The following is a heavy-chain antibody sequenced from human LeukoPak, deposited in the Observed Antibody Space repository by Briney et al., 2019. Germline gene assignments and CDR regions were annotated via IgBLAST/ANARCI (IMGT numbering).Heavy chain of an antibody. CDR3: ARCPESSGYYYELDS. Sequence: GGSLRLSCAASGFXFSLYGIHWVRQAPGKGLEWVAVISYHGNNKYYADSVKGRFTISRDNSKNTLYLQMNSLRAEDTAVYYCARCPESSGYYYELDSWGQGTLVTVSS. CDR1: GFXFSLYG. CDR2: ISYHGNNK. D-gene: IGHD3-22*01. V-gene: IGHV3-30*03. J-gene: IGHJ4*02.